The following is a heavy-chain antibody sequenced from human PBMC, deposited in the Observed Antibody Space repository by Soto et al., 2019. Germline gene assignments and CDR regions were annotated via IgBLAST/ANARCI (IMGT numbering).Heavy chain of an antibody. V-gene: IGHV3-23*01. CDR1: GFTFSSYA. CDR2: ISGSGGST. Sequence: GGSLRLSCAASGFTFSSYAMSWVRQAPGKGLEWVSAISGSGGSTYYADSVKGRFTIPRDNSKNTLYLQMNSLRAEDTAVYYCATLPVATISGYYYYYMDVWGKGTTVTVSS. J-gene: IGHJ6*03. D-gene: IGHD5-12*01. CDR3: ATLPVATISGYYYYYMDV.